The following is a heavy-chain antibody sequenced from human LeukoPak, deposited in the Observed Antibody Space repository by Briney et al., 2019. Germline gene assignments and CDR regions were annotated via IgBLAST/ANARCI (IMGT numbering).Heavy chain of an antibody. CDR1: GGSFSGYY. V-gene: IGHV4-34*01. CDR3: ARGLQEYTYGFDY. Sequence: SETLSLTCAVYGGSFSGYYWSWIRQPPGKGLEWIGEINHSGSTNYNPSLKSRVTISVDTSKNQFSLKLSSVTAADTAVYYCARGLQEYTYGFDYWGQGTLVTVSS. J-gene: IGHJ4*02. D-gene: IGHD5-18*01. CDR2: INHSGST.